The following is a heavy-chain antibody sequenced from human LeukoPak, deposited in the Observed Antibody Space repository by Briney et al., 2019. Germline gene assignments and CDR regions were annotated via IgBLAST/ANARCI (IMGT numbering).Heavy chain of an antibody. CDR3: ARDVPLDYYDSSGYRPDSFDY. CDR2: ISAYNGNT. CDR1: GYIFTSYG. V-gene: IGHV1-18*01. D-gene: IGHD3-22*01. J-gene: IGHJ4*02. Sequence: ASVKVSCKASGYIFTSYGISWVRQAPGQGLERMGWISAYNGNTNYAQKLQGRVTMTTDTSTSTAYMELRSLRSDDTAVYYCARDVPLDYYDSSGYRPDSFDYWGQGTLVTVSS.